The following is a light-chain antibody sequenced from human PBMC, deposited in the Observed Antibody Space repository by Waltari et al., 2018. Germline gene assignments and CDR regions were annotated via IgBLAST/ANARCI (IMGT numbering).Light chain of an antibody. V-gene: IGLV6-57*03. CDR2: EDN. Sequence: NFMLTQPHSVSQSPGKTVTISCTRRRSGIASTNVHWYQQRPGSAPTTVIYEDNQRPSGVPDRFSGSIDSSSNSASLTISGLKTEDEADYYCQSYDSSNHVVFGGGTKLTVL. CDR3: QSYDSSNHVV. CDR1: RSGIASTN. J-gene: IGLJ2*01.